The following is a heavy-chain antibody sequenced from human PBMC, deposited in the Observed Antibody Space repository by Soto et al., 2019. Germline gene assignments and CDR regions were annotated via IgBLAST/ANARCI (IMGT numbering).Heavy chain of an antibody. Sequence: SATLSLTCPVSGDSISTYYWTWIRQPPGKGLEWIGYIYNSATTKYNPSLKSRVTISVDTSKNQFSLKLSSVTTADTAVYYCARGRFDFIWGTPAPYLDYWGQGALVTVS. J-gene: IGHJ4*02. D-gene: IGHD3-16*01. V-gene: IGHV4-59*01. CDR3: ARGRFDFIWGTPAPYLDY. CDR2: IYNSATT. CDR1: GDSISTYY.